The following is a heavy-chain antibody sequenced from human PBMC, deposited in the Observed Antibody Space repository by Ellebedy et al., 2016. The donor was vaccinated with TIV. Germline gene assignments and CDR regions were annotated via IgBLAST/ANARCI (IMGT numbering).Heavy chain of an antibody. Sequence: SETLSLTXTVSGGSISSYYWSWIRQPPGKGLEWIGYIYYSGSTNYNPSLKSRVTISVDTSKNQFSLKLSSVTAADTAVYYCARGGVRYFDWLLSPPDYWGQGTLVTVSS. CDR1: GGSISSYY. V-gene: IGHV4-59*12. D-gene: IGHD3-9*01. CDR3: ARGGVRYFDWLLSPPDY. CDR2: IYYSGST. J-gene: IGHJ4*02.